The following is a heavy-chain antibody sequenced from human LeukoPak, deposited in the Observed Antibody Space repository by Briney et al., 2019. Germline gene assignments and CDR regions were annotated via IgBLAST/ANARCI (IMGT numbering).Heavy chain of an antibody. D-gene: IGHD3-22*01. J-gene: IGHJ4*02. CDR3: ARDGAGGLLLDY. V-gene: IGHV3-21*01. Sequence: GGSLRLSCAASGFTFSSYSMNWVRQAPGKGLEWVSFISSSSSYIYYADSVKGRFTISRDNAENSLYLQMNSLRAEDTAVYYCARDGAGGLLLDYWGQGTLVTVSS. CDR2: ISSSSSYI. CDR1: GFTFSSYS.